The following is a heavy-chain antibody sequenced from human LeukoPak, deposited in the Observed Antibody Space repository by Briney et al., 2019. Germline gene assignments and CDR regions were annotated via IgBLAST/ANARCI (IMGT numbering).Heavy chain of an antibody. CDR2: INPNSGGT. CDR1: GYTFTSYY. CDR3: ARDSSGRAAALDPYYGMDV. Sequence: GASVKVSCKASGYTFTSYYMHWVRQAPGLGLEWMGWINPNSGGTNYAQKFQGWVTMTRDTSISTAYMELSRLRSDDTAVYYCARDSSGRAAALDPYYGMDVWGQGTTVTVSS. J-gene: IGHJ6*02. D-gene: IGHD3-10*01. V-gene: IGHV1-2*04.